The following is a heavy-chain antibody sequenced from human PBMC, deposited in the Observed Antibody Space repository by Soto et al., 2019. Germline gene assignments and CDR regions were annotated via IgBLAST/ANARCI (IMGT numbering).Heavy chain of an antibody. CDR3: ARDAPVALGVPHSMDV. CDR2: IYYSGNT. CDR1: VGSISNGYY. Sequence: PSETLSLTCTVSVGSISNGYYWSWIRQHPGKGLEWIGDIYYSGNTYYNPSLKSRVSISLATSKSQFSLKLDSVTGADTAVYYCARDAPVALGVPHSMDVWGQGTTVPVSS. D-gene: IGHD3-3*02. V-gene: IGHV4-31*03. J-gene: IGHJ6*02.